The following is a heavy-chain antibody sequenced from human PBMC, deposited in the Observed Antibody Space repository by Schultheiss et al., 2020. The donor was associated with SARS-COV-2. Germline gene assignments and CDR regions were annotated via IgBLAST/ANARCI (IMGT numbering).Heavy chain of an antibody. CDR1: GGSISSYY. CDR2: IYHSGST. Sequence: SETLSLTCTVSGGSISSYYWSWIRQPPGKGLEWIGYIYHSGSTYYNPSLKSRVTISVDTSKNQFSLKLSSVTAADTAVYYCARGGSGYDSAFDIWGQGTMVTVSS. D-gene: IGHD5-12*01. V-gene: IGHV4-4*09. CDR3: ARGGSGYDSAFDI. J-gene: IGHJ3*02.